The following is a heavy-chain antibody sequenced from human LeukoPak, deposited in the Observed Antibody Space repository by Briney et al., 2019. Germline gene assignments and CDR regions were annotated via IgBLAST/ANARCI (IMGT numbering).Heavy chain of an antibody. J-gene: IGHJ4*02. CDR3: ARGIAAAVPFDY. CDR1: GGXFSGYY. D-gene: IGHD6-13*01. CDR2: INHSGST. V-gene: IGHV4-34*01. Sequence: SETLSLTCAVYGGXFSGYYCSWIRQPPGKGLEWIGEINHSGSTNYNPSLKSRVTISVDTSKNQFSLKLSSVTAADTAVYYCARGIAAAVPFDYWGQGTLVTVSS.